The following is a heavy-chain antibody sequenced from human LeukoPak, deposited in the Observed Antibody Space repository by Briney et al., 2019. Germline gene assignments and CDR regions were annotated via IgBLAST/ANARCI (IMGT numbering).Heavy chain of an antibody. J-gene: IGHJ6*02. Sequence: SETLSLTCTVSGASTSSSFWSWIRQSPGKGLEWIGYINYRGETSQNPSLESRVSMSVDTSKNQISLQLTSVTATDTAVYYCARMIVATIRIGVYFYHGMDVWGQGTTVTVSS. V-gene: IGHV4-59*08. D-gene: IGHD5-12*01. CDR2: INYRGET. CDR3: ARMIVATIRIGVYFYHGMDV. CDR1: GASTSSSF.